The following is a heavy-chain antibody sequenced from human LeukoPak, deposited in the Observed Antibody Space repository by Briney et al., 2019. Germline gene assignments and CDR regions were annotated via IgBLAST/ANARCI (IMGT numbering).Heavy chain of an antibody. V-gene: IGHV3-43*02. CDR2: ISGDGGST. CDR3: AEDFNYRVIDY. D-gene: IGHD4-11*01. CDR1: GFTFDDYA. J-gene: IGHJ4*02. Sequence: GGSLRLSCAASGFTFDDYAMHWVRQAPGKGLKWVSLISGDGGSTYYADSVKGRFTISRDNSKNSLYLQMNSLRTEDTALYYCAEDFNYRVIDYWGQGTLATVSS.